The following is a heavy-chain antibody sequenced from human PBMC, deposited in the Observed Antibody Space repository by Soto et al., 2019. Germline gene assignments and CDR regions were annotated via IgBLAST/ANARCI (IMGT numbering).Heavy chain of an antibody. J-gene: IGHJ4*02. V-gene: IGHV3-30*18. CDR3: VKGYVGAAAGPDLFDY. CDR1: GFTFSTNG. Sequence: PGGSLRLSCAASGFTFSTNGMHWVRQAPGKGLEWVAVISYDGSNKYYADSVKGRFTISRDNSKNTLYLQMNSLRAEDTAVYYCVKGYVGAAAGPDLFDYWGQGTLVTVSS. CDR2: ISYDGSNK. D-gene: IGHD6-13*01.